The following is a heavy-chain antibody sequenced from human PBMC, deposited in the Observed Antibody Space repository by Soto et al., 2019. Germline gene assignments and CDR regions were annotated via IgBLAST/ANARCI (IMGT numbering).Heavy chain of an antibody. CDR3: ARVMITFGGWLPFDP. Sequence: ASVKVSCKASGYTFTNYPMHWVRQAPGQRLEWMGWINTGNGNTKYSQEFQGRLTITRDTSANTAYMDLSRLTSEDTAVYFCARVMITFGGWLPFDPWGQGTLVTVSS. D-gene: IGHD3-16*01. CDR2: INTGNGNT. J-gene: IGHJ5*02. V-gene: IGHV1-3*04. CDR1: GYTFTNYP.